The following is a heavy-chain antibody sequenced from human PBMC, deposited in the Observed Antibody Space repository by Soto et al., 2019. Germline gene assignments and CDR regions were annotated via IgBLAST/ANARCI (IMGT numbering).Heavy chain of an antibody. Sequence: PGESLKISCKGSGYSFTSYWIGWVRQMPGKGLEWMGIIYPGDSDTRYSPSFQGQVTISADKSISTAYLQWSSLKASDTAMYYCARPSLYYYDSSGYSPRNYYYGMDVWGQGTTVTVS. CDR3: ARPSLYYYDSSGYSPRNYYYGMDV. CDR2: IYPGDSDT. D-gene: IGHD3-22*01. CDR1: GYSFTSYW. J-gene: IGHJ6*02. V-gene: IGHV5-51*01.